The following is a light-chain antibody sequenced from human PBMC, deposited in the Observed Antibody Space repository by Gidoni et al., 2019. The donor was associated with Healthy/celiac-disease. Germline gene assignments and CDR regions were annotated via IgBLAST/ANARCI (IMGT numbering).Light chain of an antibody. J-gene: IGKJ1*01. Sequence: DIQITQPPSTLSASGGDRVTITCRVSQSISSWLAWYQQKPGKAPKLLIYDASSLESGVPSRFSGSGSGTEFTLTISSLQPDDFATYYCQQYNSYSTFGQGTKVEIK. V-gene: IGKV1-5*01. CDR2: DAS. CDR1: QSISSW. CDR3: QQYNSYST.